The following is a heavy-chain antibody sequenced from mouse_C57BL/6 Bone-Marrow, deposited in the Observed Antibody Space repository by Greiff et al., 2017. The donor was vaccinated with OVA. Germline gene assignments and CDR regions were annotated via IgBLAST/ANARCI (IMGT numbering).Heavy chain of an antibody. Sequence: QVQLQQPGAELVMPGASVKLSCKASGYTFTSYWMHWVKQRPGQGLEWIGEIDPSDSYTNYNQKFKGKSTLTVDKSSSTAYMQLSSLTSEDSAVYDCARRGYYGPYYAMDYWGQGTSVTVSA. V-gene: IGHV1-69*01. CDR1: GYTFTSYW. D-gene: IGHD1-2*01. CDR2: IDPSDSYT. J-gene: IGHJ4*01. CDR3: ARRGYYGPYYAMDY.